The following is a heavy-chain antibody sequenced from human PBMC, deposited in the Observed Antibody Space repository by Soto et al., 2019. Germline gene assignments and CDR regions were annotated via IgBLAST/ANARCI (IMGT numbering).Heavy chain of an antibody. Sequence: QLQLQESGSGLVKPSQTLSLTCAVSGGSISSGGYSWSWIRQPPGKGLEWIGYIYHSGSTYYNPSLKSTLTISLDRSKNQFSLKLSSVPAADTAVYYCASGQQLVRNYWGQGTRVTVSS. D-gene: IGHD6-13*01. CDR1: GGSISSGGYS. CDR3: ASGQQLVRNY. J-gene: IGHJ4*02. CDR2: IYHSGST. V-gene: IGHV4-30-2*01.